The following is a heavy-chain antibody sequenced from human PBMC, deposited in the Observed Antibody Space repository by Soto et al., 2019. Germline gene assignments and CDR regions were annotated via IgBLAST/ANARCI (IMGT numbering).Heavy chain of an antibody. V-gene: IGHV3-23*01. CDR2: ISGSGGST. J-gene: IGHJ4*02. D-gene: IGHD2-2*01. CDR3: AKDSPPIVVVPAAPF. Sequence: GGSLRLSCAASGLTFSSYAMSWVRQAPGKGLEWVSAISGSGGSTYYADSVKGRFTISRDNSKNTLYLQMNSLRAEDTAVYYCAKDSPPIVVVPAAPFWGQGTLVTVSS. CDR1: GLTFSSYA.